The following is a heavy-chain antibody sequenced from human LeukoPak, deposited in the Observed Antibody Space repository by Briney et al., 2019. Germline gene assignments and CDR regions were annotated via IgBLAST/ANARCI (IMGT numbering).Heavy chain of an antibody. Sequence: SETLSLTCTVSGDSISSYYWSWIRQPPGKGLEWIGYIYYSGSTNYNPSLKSRVTISVDTSKNQFSLKLSSVTAADTAVYYCATHGTSGYDYHDYWGQGTLVTVSS. V-gene: IGHV4-59*12. D-gene: IGHD5-12*01. J-gene: IGHJ4*02. CDR2: IYYSGST. CDR3: ATHGTSGYDYHDY. CDR1: GDSISSYY.